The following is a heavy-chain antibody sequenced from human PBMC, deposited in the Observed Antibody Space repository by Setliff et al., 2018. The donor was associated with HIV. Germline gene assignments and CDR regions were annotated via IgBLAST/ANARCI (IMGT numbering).Heavy chain of an antibody. V-gene: IGHV1-3*01. CDR3: AREGVVGDDDEWFYFDH. Sequence: ASVKVSCKASGYTFISYAMHWVRQAPGQSLEWMGWINAGNGNTNYAQKFQDRVTLTTDTSTSTVYMEVWRLRSDDTAVYYCAREGVVGDDDEWFYFDHWGQGTPVTVSS. J-gene: IGHJ4*02. D-gene: IGHD3-9*01. CDR2: INAGNGNT. CDR1: GYTFISYA.